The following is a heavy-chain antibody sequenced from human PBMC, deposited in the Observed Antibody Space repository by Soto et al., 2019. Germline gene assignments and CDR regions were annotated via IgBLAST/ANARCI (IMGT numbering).Heavy chain of an antibody. CDR2: INPSGGST. Sequence: ASVKVSCKASGYTFTSYGISWVRQAPGQGLEWMGIINPSGGSTSYAQKFQGRVTMTRDTSTSTVYMELSSLRSEDTAVYYCARATATTVVTPDAFDIWGQGTMVTVSS. D-gene: IGHD4-17*01. CDR3: ARATATTVVTPDAFDI. J-gene: IGHJ3*02. CDR1: GYTFTSYG. V-gene: IGHV1-46*01.